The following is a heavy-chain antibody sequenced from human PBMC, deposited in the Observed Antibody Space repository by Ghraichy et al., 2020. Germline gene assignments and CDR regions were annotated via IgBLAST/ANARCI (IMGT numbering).Heavy chain of an antibody. CDR3: ARMYYDILTGYRKYYFDY. D-gene: IGHD3-9*01. CDR2: IDWDDDK. J-gene: IGHJ4*02. CDR1: GFSLSTSGMC. Sequence: SGPTLVKPTQTLTLTCTFSGFSLSTSGMCVSWIRQPPGKALEWLALIDWDDDKYYSTSLKTRLTISKDTSKNQVVLTMTNMDPVDTATYYCARMYYDILTGYRKYYFDYWGQGTLVTVSS. V-gene: IGHV2-70*01.